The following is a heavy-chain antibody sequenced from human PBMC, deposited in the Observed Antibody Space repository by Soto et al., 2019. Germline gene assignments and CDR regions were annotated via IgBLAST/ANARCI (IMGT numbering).Heavy chain of an antibody. CDR3: ARDGNTYYYDRQDY. J-gene: IGHJ4*02. CDR2: ISYDGSNK. V-gene: IGHV3-30-3*01. Sequence: QVQLVESGGGVVQPGRSLRLSCAASGFTFSTYAMNWVRQGPGKGLEWVALISYDGSNKYYADSVKGRFTISRDNSKNTLYLQMNSLRGEDTAVYYGARDGNTYYYDRQDYWGQGSLVTVSS. D-gene: IGHD3-22*01. CDR1: GFTFSTYA.